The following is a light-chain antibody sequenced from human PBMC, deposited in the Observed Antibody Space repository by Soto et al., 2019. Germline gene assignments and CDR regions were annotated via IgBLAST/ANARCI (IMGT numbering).Light chain of an antibody. V-gene: IGKV3-11*01. CDR1: QSVSSY. Sequence: EIVLTQSPATLSLSPGERATLSCRASQSVSSYLAWYQQKPGQAPRLLIYDASNRGTGVPARFSGSGSGTDFTLTISSLEPEDFAVYYCQQRSNWPLTFGGGTKLEIK. CDR3: QQRSNWPLT. CDR2: DAS. J-gene: IGKJ4*01.